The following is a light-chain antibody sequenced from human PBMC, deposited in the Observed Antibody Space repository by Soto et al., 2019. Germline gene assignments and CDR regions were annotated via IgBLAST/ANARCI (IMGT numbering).Light chain of an antibody. V-gene: IGKV3-20*01. Sequence: EIVLTQSPGTLSLSPGERATLSCRASQSVSSSFLAWYQQKPGQAPRLLMYGASNRDTGIPDRFSGTGSGTDFTLTISRLEPEDFAVYYCQQYGSSPYTVGLGTKLEIK. CDR2: GAS. J-gene: IGKJ2*01. CDR3: QQYGSSPYT. CDR1: QSVSSSF.